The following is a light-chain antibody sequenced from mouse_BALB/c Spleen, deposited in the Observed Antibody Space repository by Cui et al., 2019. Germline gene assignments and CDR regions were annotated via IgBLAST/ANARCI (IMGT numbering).Light chain of an antibody. J-gene: IGKJ4*01. CDR1: SSVSY. CDR2: DTS. CDR3: QQWSSYPFT. V-gene: IGKV4-55*01. Sequence: QIVLTQSPAIMSASPGEKVTMTCSASSSVSYMYWYQQKPGSSPRLLIYDTSNLASGVPGRFSGSGSGTSYSLTISRMEAEDAATYYCQQWSSYPFTFGSGTKLEIK.